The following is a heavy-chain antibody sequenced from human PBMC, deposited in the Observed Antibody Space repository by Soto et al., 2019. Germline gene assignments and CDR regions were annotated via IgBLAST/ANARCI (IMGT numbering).Heavy chain of an antibody. CDR3: ASNLYYDSSGYYRSDAFDI. D-gene: IGHD3-22*01. J-gene: IGHJ3*02. CDR2: IYHSGST. Sequence: QLQLQESGSGLVKPSQTLSLTCAVSGGSISSGGYSWSWIRQPPGKGLEWIGYIYHSGSTYYNPSLKSRVTISVDRSKNKFSLKLSSVTAADTAVYYCASNLYYDSSGYYRSDAFDIWGQGTMVTVSS. CDR1: GGSISSGGYS. V-gene: IGHV4-30-2*01.